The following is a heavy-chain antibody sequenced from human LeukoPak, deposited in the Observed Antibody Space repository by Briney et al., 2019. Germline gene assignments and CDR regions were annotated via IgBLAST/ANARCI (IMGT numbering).Heavy chain of an antibody. Sequence: PGGSLRLSCAASGFTFSNFGMHWVRQAPGKGLEWVAVIWYDGSNKYYADSVKGRFTISRDNSKNTLFLQMNSLRAEDTAVYYCARDYQAGDHYFDYWGQGTLVAVSS. CDR2: IWYDGSNK. CDR3: ARDYQAGDHYFDY. CDR1: GFTFSNFG. D-gene: IGHD4-17*01. J-gene: IGHJ4*02. V-gene: IGHV3-33*01.